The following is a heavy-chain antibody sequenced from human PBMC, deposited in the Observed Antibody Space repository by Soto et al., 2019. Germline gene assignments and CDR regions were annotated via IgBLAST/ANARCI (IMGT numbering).Heavy chain of an antibody. CDR1: GFTFSSYG. V-gene: IGHV3-30*18. J-gene: IGHJ4*02. CDR3: AKLKDYYDSSGPDY. CDR2: ISYDGSNK. D-gene: IGHD3-22*01. Sequence: GGSLRLSCAASGFTFSSYGMHWVRQAPGKGLEWVAVISYDGSNKYYADSVKGRFTISRDNSKNTLYLQMNSLGAEDTAVYYCAKLKDYYDSSGPDYWGQGTLVTVSS.